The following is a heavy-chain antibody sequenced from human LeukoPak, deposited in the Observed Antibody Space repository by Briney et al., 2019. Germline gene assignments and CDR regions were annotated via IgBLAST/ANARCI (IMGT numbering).Heavy chain of an antibody. CDR1: GGFISGNY. D-gene: IGHD3-10*01. CDR3: ARDPGSYLDY. Sequence: SETLSPTCSVSGGFISGNYWSWIRQPAGKGLQWIGRTYSSGSTDQNPSLKSRLTMSLDTSKNQFSLKLNSVTAADTAVYYCARDPGSYLDYWGQGTLVTVSS. J-gene: IGHJ4*02. CDR2: TYSSGST. V-gene: IGHV4-4*07.